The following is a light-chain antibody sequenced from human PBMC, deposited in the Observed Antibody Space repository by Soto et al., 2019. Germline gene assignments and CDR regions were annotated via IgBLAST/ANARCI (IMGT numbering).Light chain of an antibody. Sequence: QAVLTQPPSVSAAPGQKVTISCSGSSSNIGNNYVSWYQQLPGTAPKLLIYDNNKRPSGIPDRFSGSKSGTSATLGITGLQTGDEVDYYCGTWDSSLSAYVFGTGTNVTVL. J-gene: IGLJ1*01. CDR2: DNN. V-gene: IGLV1-51*01. CDR3: GTWDSSLSAYV. CDR1: SSNIGNNY.